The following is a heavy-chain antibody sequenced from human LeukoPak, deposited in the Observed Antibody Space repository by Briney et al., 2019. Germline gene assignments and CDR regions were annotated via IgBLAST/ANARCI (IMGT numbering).Heavy chain of an antibody. CDR3: ARASYSYDINGWVPFDY. D-gene: IGHD3-22*01. CDR1: GASISSSF. Sequence: SETLSLTCTVSGASISSSFWTWIRQSPGKGLEWLAYIYYTGSTNLNPSLKSRLTISGDTSKNQFSLRLSSVTAADTAVYYCARASYSYDINGWVPFDYWGQGTLVTVSS. V-gene: IGHV4-59*08. CDR2: IYYTGST. J-gene: IGHJ4*02.